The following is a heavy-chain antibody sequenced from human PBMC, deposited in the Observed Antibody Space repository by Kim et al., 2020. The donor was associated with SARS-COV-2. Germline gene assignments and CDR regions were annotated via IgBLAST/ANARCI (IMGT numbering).Heavy chain of an antibody. CDR1: GGTFSSYA. J-gene: IGHJ6*02. D-gene: IGHD5-18*01. Sequence: SVKVSCKASGGTFSSYAISWVRQAPGQGLEWMGGIIPIFGTANYAQKFQGRVTITADESTSTAYMELSSLRSEDTAVYYCARDWYSYGYGYYYGMDVWGQGTTVTVSS. CDR2: IIPIFGTA. V-gene: IGHV1-69*13. CDR3: ARDWYSYGYGYYYGMDV.